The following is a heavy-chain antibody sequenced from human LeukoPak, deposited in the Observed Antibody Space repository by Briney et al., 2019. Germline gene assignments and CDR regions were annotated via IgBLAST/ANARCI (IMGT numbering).Heavy chain of an antibody. Sequence: ASVKVSCKASGYTXTAYYMHWVRQAPGQGLEWMGWINPNTGGTSYAQKFQGRVTMTRDTSISTAYMELSRLRSDDTAVYYCASLGDYYGSGSYAPFDYWGQGTLVTVSS. D-gene: IGHD3-10*01. V-gene: IGHV1-2*02. CDR2: INPNTGGT. CDR1: GYTXTAYY. CDR3: ASLGDYYGSGSYAPFDY. J-gene: IGHJ4*02.